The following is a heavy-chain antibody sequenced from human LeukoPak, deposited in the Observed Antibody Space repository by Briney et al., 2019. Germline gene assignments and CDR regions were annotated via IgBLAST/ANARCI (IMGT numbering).Heavy chain of an antibody. J-gene: IGHJ1*01. D-gene: IGHD3-10*01. CDR1: GFTFSSYA. Sequence: GGSLRLSCAASGFTFSSYAMSWVRQAPGKGLEWVSAISGSGGSTYYADSVKGRFTISRDNSKNTLYLQMNSLRAEDTAVYYCAKGDIGYYCGSGSYYRSFQHWGQGTLVTVSS. CDR3: AKGDIGYYCGSGSYYRSFQH. V-gene: IGHV3-23*01. CDR2: ISGSGGST.